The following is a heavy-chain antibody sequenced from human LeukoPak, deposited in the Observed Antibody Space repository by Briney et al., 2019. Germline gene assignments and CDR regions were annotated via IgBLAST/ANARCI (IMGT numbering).Heavy chain of an antibody. D-gene: IGHD1-26*01. V-gene: IGHV3-23*01. J-gene: IGHJ3*02. CDR3: AKKSRSRGQGPFDI. Sequence: GGSLRLSCAASGFDFTSYXXXXXXXXXXXXXXXXSXITFSGDTTYYAXSVNXXXTISRDNXXNTLYLQMNSLRVEDTAVYYCAKKSRSRGQGPFDIWGQGTMVTVSS. CDR2: ITFSGDTT. CDR1: GFDFTSYX.